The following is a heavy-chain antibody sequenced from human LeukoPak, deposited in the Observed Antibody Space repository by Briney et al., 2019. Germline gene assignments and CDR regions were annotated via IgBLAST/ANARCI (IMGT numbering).Heavy chain of an antibody. CDR2: IIPVFPTA. J-gene: IGHJ4*02. CDR1: GGTFSRDP. CDR3: AREGTYDRSGYYYGSEFDY. D-gene: IGHD3-22*01. Sequence: ASVKVSCKASGGTFSRDPISWVRQAPGQGLEWMGGIIPVFPTAEYAQKFQGRLTITADESTTTTYMELNSLRSEDTAVCYCAREGTYDRSGYYYGSEFDYWGQGTLVTVSS. V-gene: IGHV1-69*13.